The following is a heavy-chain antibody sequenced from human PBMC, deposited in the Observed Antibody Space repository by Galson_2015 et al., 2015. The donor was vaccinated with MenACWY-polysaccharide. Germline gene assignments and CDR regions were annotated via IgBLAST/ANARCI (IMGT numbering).Heavy chain of an antibody. CDR1: GFTLSNYW. Sequence: SLRLSCAASGFTLSNYWMSWVRQAPGKGLEWVATINEGGSDKFHLDSVKGRFTISRDNAKDSLYLQMNSLRADDTAVYSCARGGNGAPDYWGQGTLVTVSS. CDR3: ARGGNGAPDY. CDR2: INEGGSDK. V-gene: IGHV3-7*03. J-gene: IGHJ4*02. D-gene: IGHD3-10*01.